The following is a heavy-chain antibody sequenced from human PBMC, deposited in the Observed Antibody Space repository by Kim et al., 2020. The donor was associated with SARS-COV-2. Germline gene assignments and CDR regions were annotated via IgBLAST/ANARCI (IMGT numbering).Heavy chain of an antibody. Sequence: ASVKVSCKASGYTFTSYAMHWVRQAPGQRLEWMGWINAGNGNTKYSQKFQGRVTITRDTSASTAYMELSSLRSEDTAVYYCARSSSTSFDVCWFDPWCQGTLVTVSS. CDR2: INAGNGNT. CDR1: GYTFTSYA. CDR3: ARSSSTSFDVCWFDP. J-gene: IGHJ5*02. V-gene: IGHV1-3*01. D-gene: IGHD2-2*01.